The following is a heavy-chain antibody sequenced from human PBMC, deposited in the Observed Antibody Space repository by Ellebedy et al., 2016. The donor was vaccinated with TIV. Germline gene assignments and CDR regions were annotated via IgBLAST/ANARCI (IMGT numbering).Heavy chain of an antibody. CDR1: GGSFSDYC. CDR2: INHRGGT. Sequence: SETLSLTXAVYGGSFSDYCWSWIRQSPGKGLEWIGEINHRGGTNYNPSLKSRVTISRNTSKNQFSLNLSSVTAVDTAVYYCARGRLLGPEIYDVSGYFPFYFDHWGQGTLVTVSS. CDR3: ARGRLLGPEIYDVSGYFPFYFDH. D-gene: IGHD3-22*01. V-gene: IGHV4-34*01. J-gene: IGHJ4*02.